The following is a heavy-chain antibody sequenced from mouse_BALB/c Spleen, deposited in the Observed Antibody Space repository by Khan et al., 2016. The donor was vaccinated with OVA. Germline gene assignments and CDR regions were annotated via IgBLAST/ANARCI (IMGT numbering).Heavy chain of an antibody. D-gene: IGHD4-1*01. CDR3: ARSGSNFHWYFDF. J-gene: IGHJ1*01. Sequence: VQLKQSGGGLVKPGGSRKLSCAVSGFTFSSFGMHWVSQAPKKGLEWVAYISSGSSTIYYVDTVKGRFTISRDRPKNTLFLQMTSLRSEDTAMYSCARSGSNFHWYFDFWGPGTSVTVSS. CDR2: ISSGSSTI. V-gene: IGHV5-17*02. CDR1: GFTFSSFG.